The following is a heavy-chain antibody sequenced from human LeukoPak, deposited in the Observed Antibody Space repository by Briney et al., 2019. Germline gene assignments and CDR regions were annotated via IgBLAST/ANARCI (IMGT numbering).Heavy chain of an antibody. V-gene: IGHV3-66*02. CDR2: IYSGGST. CDR1: GFIVSSNY. D-gene: IGHD1-26*01. Sequence: PGGSLRLSCAASGFIVSSNYMNWVRQAPGKGLEWVSVIYSGGSTYYADSVKGRFTISRDNSKNTVHLQMNGLRAEDTAAYYCARSWDARLNFDYWGQGTLVTVSS. J-gene: IGHJ4*02. CDR3: ARSWDARLNFDY.